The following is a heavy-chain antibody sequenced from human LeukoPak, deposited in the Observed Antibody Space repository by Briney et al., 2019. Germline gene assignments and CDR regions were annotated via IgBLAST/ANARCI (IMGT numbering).Heavy chain of an antibody. CDR1: GFRFSSYG. CDR3: AKGYYYDSSGYQDYFDY. J-gene: IGHJ4*02. Sequence: GSLRLSCAASGFRFSSYGMHWVRQAPGKGLEWVAFIRYDGSNKYYADSVKGRFTISRDNSKNTLYLQMNSLRAEDTAVYYCAKGYYYDSSGYQDYFDYWGQGTLVTVSS. CDR2: IRYDGSNK. V-gene: IGHV3-30*02. D-gene: IGHD3-22*01.